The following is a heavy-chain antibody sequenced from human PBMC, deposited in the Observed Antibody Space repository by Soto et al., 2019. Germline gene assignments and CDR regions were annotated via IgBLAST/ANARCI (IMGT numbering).Heavy chain of an antibody. CDR1: GGSTSSGGYS. V-gene: IGHV4-30-2*01. CDR3: ARGGLLPDY. D-gene: IGHD6-19*01. J-gene: IGHJ4*02. Sequence: QLQLQESGSGLVKPSQTLSLTCAVSGGSTSSGGYSWSWLRQPPGKGLEWIGYISHSGSTYYNPSLKSRVPISVDTPKTQFSLGLSSVTAADTAVYYCARGGLLPDYWGQGTLVTVSS. CDR2: ISHSGST.